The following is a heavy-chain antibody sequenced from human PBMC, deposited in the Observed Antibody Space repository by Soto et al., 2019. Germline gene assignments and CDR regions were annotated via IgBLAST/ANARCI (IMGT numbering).Heavy chain of an antibody. Sequence: QVQLVESGGGVVQPGRSLRLSCAASGFTFSSYAMHWVRQAPGKGLEWVAVISYDGSNKYYADSVKGRFTISRDNSKNTLYLQMNSLRAEDTAVYYCARAQGGSYFNDAFDIWGQGTMVTVSS. CDR3: ARAQGGSYFNDAFDI. J-gene: IGHJ3*02. V-gene: IGHV3-30-3*01. D-gene: IGHD1-26*01. CDR2: ISYDGSNK. CDR1: GFTFSSYA.